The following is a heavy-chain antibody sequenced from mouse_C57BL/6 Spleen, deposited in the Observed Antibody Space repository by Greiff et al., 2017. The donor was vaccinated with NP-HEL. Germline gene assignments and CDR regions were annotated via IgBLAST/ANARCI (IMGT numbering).Heavy chain of an antibody. J-gene: IGHJ2*01. V-gene: IGHV1-81*01. CDR2: IYPRSGNT. D-gene: IGHD1-1*01. CDR1: GYTFTSYG. Sequence: VQLQQSGAELARPGASVKLSCKASGYTFTSYGISWVKQRTGQGLEWIGEIYPRSGNTYYNEKFKGKATLTADKSSSTAYMELRSLTSEDSAVYFCAREVYYYGSSHYFDYWGQGTTLTVSS. CDR3: AREVYYYGSSHYFDY.